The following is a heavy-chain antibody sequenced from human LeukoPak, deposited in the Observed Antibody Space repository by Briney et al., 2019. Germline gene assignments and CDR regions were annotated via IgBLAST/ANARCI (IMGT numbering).Heavy chain of an antibody. D-gene: IGHD3-22*01. V-gene: IGHV4-30-2*01. CDR1: GGSISSGGYS. J-gene: IGHJ3*02. CDR3: ARFPSSGYCATLRGAFDI. Sequence: SQTLSLTCAVSGGSISSGGYSWSWIRQPPGKGLEWIGYIYHSGSTYYNPSLKSRVTISVDRSKNQFSLKLSSVTAADTAVYYCARFPSSGYCATLRGAFDIWGQGTMVTVSS. CDR2: IYHSGST.